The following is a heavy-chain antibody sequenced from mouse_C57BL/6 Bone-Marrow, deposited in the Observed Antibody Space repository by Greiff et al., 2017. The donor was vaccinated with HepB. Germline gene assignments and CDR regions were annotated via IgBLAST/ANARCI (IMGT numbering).Heavy chain of an antibody. J-gene: IGHJ3*01. Sequence: EVKVVESGPELVKPGASVKISCKASGYSFTDYNMNWVKQRNGKSLEWIGVINPNYGTTSYNQKFKGKATLTVDQSSSTAYMQLNSLTSEDSAVYYCAREGDYSNYEAWFAYWGQGTLVTVSA. V-gene: IGHV1-39*01. CDR1: GYSFTDYN. CDR2: INPNYGTT. CDR3: AREGDYSNYEAWFAY. D-gene: IGHD2-5*01.